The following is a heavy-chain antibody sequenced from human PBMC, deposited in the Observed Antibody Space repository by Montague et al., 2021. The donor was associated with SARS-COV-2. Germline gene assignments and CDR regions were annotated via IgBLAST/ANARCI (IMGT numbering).Heavy chain of an antibody. CDR1: VFTFSLYT. CDR3: ARDMQQWLECPFDS. D-gene: IGHD6-19*01. CDR2: LSISSTNYI. J-gene: IGHJ4*02. Sequence: SLRLSCAASVFTFSLYTMTLVLQAPWKVLELVSSLSISSTNYIYXXESVKGRFAISRDNAKNSLFLQLNSLRTDDTAVYYCARDMQQWLECPFDSWGQGTLVTDSS. V-gene: IGHV3-21*01.